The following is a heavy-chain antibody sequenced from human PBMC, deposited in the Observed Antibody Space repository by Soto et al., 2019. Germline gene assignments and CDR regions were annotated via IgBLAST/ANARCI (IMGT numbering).Heavy chain of an antibody. Sequence: EVQLVESGGGLVQPGGYLRLSCAASGFSFSDYWMHWVRQAPGKGLVWVSCIDNDGSTTTYADSVKGRFTISRDNVKNTLYLQMDSLRAEDTALYYCSRGVGFSGNYLGGQGTLVTVSA. CDR1: GFSFSDYW. J-gene: IGHJ4*02. V-gene: IGHV3-74*01. CDR3: SRGVGFSGNYL. D-gene: IGHD1-26*01. CDR2: IDNDGSTT.